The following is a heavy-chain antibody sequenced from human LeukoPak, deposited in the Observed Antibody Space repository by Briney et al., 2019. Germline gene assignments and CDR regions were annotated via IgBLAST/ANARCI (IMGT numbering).Heavy chain of an antibody. J-gene: IGHJ4*02. Sequence: SETLSLTCAVYGGSFSDYYWSWIRQPPGKGLEWIGEINHSGSTNYNPSLKSRVTISVDTSKNQFSLKLSSVTAADTAVHYCARAADYYDSSGYYPLDYWGQGTLVTVSS. V-gene: IGHV4-34*01. CDR3: ARAADYYDSSGYYPLDY. D-gene: IGHD3-22*01. CDR2: INHSGST. CDR1: GGSFSDYY.